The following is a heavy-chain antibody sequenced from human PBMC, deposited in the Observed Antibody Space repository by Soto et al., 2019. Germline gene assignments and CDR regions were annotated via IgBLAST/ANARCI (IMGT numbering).Heavy chain of an antibody. CDR3: GREFSSGILTGYSYYYYGMDV. J-gene: IGHJ6*02. CDR2: INPSGGST. Sequence: GASVKVSCKASGCTFTSYYMHWVRQAPGQGLEWMGIINPSGGSTSYAQKFQGRVTMTRDTSTSTVYMELSSLGSEDTAVYYFGREFSSGILTGYSYYYYGMDVWGQGTRVTASS. CDR1: GCTFTSYY. D-gene: IGHD3-9*01. V-gene: IGHV1-46*01.